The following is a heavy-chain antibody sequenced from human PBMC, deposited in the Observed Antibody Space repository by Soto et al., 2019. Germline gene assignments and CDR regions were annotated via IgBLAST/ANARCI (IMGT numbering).Heavy chain of an antibody. V-gene: IGHV4-39*01. CDR1: GYSISTNNYY. J-gene: IGHJ4*02. Sequence: QLQLQESGPGLVKPSETLSLTCTVSGYSISTNNYYWGWIRQPPGKGLEGIGSISYIGDTYYNPSLRGRVTISVDTSKNQFSLRLSSVTAADTAVYYCATVGGSYLAIPSGYWGQGTLVTVSS. CDR2: ISYIGDT. D-gene: IGHD1-26*01. CDR3: ATVGGSYLAIPSGY.